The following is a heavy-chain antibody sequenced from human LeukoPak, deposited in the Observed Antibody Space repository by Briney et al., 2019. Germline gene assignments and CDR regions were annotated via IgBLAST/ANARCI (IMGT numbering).Heavy chain of an antibody. J-gene: IGHJ4*02. CDR1: GYTFTNYD. CDR3: ARGVDSSSWYRFHY. D-gene: IGHD3-22*01. Sequence: ASVKVSCKASGYTFTNYDINWVRQATGQGLEWMGWMNPNSGKTGYAQKVQGRVTLTRNTAISTAYMELSSLRSEDTAVYYCARGVDSSSWYRFHYWGQGTLVTVSS. CDR2: MNPNSGKT. V-gene: IGHV1-8*03.